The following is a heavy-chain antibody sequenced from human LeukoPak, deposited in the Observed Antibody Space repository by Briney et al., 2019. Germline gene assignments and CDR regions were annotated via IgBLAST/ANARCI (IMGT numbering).Heavy chain of an antibody. Sequence: SETLSLTCAVYGGSLSGYYWSWIRQPPGKGLEWIGEINHSGSTNYNPSLKSRVTISVDTSKNQFSLKLSSVTAADTAVYYCARGSGSSWFDYWGQGTLVTVSS. CDR3: ARGSGSSWFDY. CDR2: INHSGST. V-gene: IGHV4-34*01. D-gene: IGHD6-13*01. J-gene: IGHJ4*02. CDR1: GGSLSGYY.